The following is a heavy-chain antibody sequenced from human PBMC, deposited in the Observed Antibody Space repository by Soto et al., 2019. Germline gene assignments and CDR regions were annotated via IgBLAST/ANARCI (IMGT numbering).Heavy chain of an antibody. J-gene: IGHJ5*01. D-gene: IGHD5-12*01. V-gene: IGHV4-59*08. CDR1: GGSISSYY. Sequence: QVQLQESGPGLVKPSETLSLTCTVSGGSISSYYWSWIRQPPGKGLEWIGYIYYSGSTNYNPSLRCGVTTSQTTPKNQFPLRLSSVTAAATAVYYGASSGSNRYRGSASGGRGTLVPVPS. CDR2: IYYSGST. CDR3: ASSGSNRYRGSAS.